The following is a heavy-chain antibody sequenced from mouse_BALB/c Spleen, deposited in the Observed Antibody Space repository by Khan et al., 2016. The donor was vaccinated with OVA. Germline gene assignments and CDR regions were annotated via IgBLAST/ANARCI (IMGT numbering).Heavy chain of an antibody. CDR1: GFTFSSFG. J-gene: IGHJ1*01. Sequence: EVELVESGGGLVQPGGSRKLSCAASGFTFSSFGMHWVRQAPAKGLEWVAYISSGSATIYYEDTVKGRFTISRDNPTNTLFLQLTSLWSEDTAIYYCARSFITTWYFDVWGAGTTVTVSS. V-gene: IGHV5-17*02. D-gene: IGHD1-1*01. CDR3: ARSFITTWYFDV. CDR2: ISSGSATI.